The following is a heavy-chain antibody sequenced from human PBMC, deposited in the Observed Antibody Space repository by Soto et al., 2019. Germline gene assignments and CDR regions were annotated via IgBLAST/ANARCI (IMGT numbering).Heavy chain of an antibody. CDR2: IYPGDSDT. CDR3: ARTSAAGKYYYGMDV. D-gene: IGHD6-13*01. CDR1: GYSFTNYW. J-gene: IGHJ6*02. Sequence: GESLKISCKGSGYSFTNYWIGWVRQMPGKGLDWMGIIYPGDSDTRYSPSFQGQVTISADKSISTASLQWSSLKASDTAMYYCARTSAAGKYYYGMDVWGQGTTVTVSS. V-gene: IGHV5-51*01.